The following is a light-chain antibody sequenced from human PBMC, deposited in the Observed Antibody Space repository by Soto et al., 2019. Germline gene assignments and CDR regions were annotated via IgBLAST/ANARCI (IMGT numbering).Light chain of an antibody. CDR2: DAS. Sequence: EIVMTPSPGTLSLSPGERATLSCRASQSVTNSLAWYQQKPGQAPRLLVYDASNRATGIPTRFSGSGSGTDFTLTISNLEPEDFAVYYCQQHISWPLTFGGGTKVDI. CDR3: QQHISWPLT. V-gene: IGKV3-11*01. J-gene: IGKJ4*01. CDR1: QSVTNS.